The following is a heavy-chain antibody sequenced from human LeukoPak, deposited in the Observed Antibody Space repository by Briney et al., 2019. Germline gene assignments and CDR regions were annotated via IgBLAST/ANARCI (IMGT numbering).Heavy chain of an antibody. CDR1: GGSFSGYY. CDR2: INHSGST. D-gene: IGHD4-4*01. J-gene: IGHJ4*02. V-gene: IGHV4-34*01. Sequence: PSETLSLTCAVHGGSFSGYYWSWIRQPPGRGLEWIGEINHSGSTNYNPSLKSRVTISVDTSKNQFSLKLSSVTAADTAMYYCARSTLVTPFDYWGQGTLVTVSS. CDR3: ARSTLVTPFDY.